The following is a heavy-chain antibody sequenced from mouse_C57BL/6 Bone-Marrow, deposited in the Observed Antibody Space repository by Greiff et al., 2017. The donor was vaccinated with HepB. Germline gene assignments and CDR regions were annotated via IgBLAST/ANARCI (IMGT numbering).Heavy chain of an antibody. V-gene: IGHV1-81*01. CDR2: IYPRSGNT. CDR1: GYTFTSYG. Sequence: VKLMESGAELARPGASVKLSCKASGYTFTSYGISWVKQRTGQGLEWIGEIYPRSGNTYYNEKFKGKATLTADKSSSTAYMELRSLTSEDSAVYFCAREDYGNHYYAMDYWGQGTSVTVSS. D-gene: IGHD2-1*01. J-gene: IGHJ4*01. CDR3: AREDYGNHYYAMDY.